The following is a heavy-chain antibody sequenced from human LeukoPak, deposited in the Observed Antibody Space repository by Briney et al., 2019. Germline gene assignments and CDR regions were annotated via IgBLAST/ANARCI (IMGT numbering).Heavy chain of an antibody. CDR3: ARENRYSYGFNYYYYMDV. CDR1: GFTFSSYS. V-gene: IGHV3-48*01. Sequence: GGSLRLSCAASGFTFSSYSMNWVRQAPGKGLEWVSYISSSSSTIYYADSVKGRFTISRDNAKNSLYLQMNSLRAEDTAVYYCARENRYSYGFNYYYYMDVWGKGTPVTVSS. D-gene: IGHD5-18*01. CDR2: ISSSSSTI. J-gene: IGHJ6*03.